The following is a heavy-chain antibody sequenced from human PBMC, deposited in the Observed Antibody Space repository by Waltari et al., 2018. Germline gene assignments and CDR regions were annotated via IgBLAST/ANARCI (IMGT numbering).Heavy chain of an antibody. Sequence: VQLVQSGAEVKKPGASVKVSCTASGYTFTSYDINWVRPATGQGLEWMGWMNPNSGNTGYAQKFQGRVTITRNTSISTAYMELSSLRSEDTAVYYCARIRPRSGSYSKGWFDPWGQGTLVTVSS. D-gene: IGHD1-26*01. CDR1: GYTFTSYD. CDR2: MNPNSGNT. V-gene: IGHV1-8*03. CDR3: ARIRPRSGSYSKGWFDP. J-gene: IGHJ5*02.